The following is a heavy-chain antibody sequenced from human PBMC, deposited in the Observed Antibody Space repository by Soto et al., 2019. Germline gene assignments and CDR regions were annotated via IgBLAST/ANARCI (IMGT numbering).Heavy chain of an antibody. CDR1: GFTFSSYA. Sequence: GGSLRLSCAASGFTFSSYAMSWVRQAPGKGLEWVSAISGSGGSTYYADSVKGRFTISRDNSKNTLYLQMNSLRAEDTAVYYCAKDAADTAMVTDYYGMDVWGQGTTVTVSS. CDR3: AKDAADTAMVTDYYGMDV. V-gene: IGHV3-23*01. D-gene: IGHD5-18*01. J-gene: IGHJ6*02. CDR2: ISGSGGST.